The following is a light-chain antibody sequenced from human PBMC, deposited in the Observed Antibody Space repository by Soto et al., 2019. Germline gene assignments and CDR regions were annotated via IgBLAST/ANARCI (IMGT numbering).Light chain of an antibody. CDR1: QSLSSIY. Sequence: EIVFTQSPGAVSLSPGEGATLSCRASQSLSSIYVAWYQQKLGQPPRLLIYGASNRATGIPDRFSGSWSGTEFTLTISRLEPEDFAVYYCQQYGISPSYTFAQGTKVDI. J-gene: IGKJ2*01. CDR3: QQYGISPSYT. V-gene: IGKV3-20*01. CDR2: GAS.